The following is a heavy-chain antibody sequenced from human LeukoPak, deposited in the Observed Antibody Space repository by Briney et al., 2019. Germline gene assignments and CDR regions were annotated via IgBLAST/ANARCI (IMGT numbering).Heavy chain of an antibody. Sequence: SETLSLTCTVSGGSISSSSYYWGWIRQPPGKGLEWIGSIYYSGSTYYNPSLKSRVTISVDTSKNQFSLKLSSVTAADTAVYYCARQRGYRTYYGMDVWGQGTTVTVSS. CDR3: ARQRGYRTYYGMDV. J-gene: IGHJ6*02. CDR1: GGSISSSSYY. V-gene: IGHV4-39*07. CDR2: IYYSGST. D-gene: IGHD5-12*01.